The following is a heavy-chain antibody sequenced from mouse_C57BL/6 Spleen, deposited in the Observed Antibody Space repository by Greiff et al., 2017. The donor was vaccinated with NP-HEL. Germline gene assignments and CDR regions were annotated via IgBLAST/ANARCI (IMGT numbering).Heavy chain of an antibody. CDR2: IDPETGGT. CDR3: TRPSYGDY. Sequence: VQLQQSGAELVRPGASVTLSCKASGYTFTDYEMHWVKQTPVHGLEWIGAIDPETGGTAYNQKFKGKAILTASNSSSPAYMELRSLTSEDSAVYYCTRPSYGDYWGQGTTLTVSS. V-gene: IGHV1-15*01. D-gene: IGHD1-1*01. J-gene: IGHJ2*01. CDR1: GYTFTDYE.